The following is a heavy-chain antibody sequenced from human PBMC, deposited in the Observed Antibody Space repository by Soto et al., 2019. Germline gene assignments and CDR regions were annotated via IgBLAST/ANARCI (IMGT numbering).Heavy chain of an antibody. Sequence: SETLSLTCTVSGGSISSYYWSWIRQPPGKGLEWIGYIYYSGSTNYNPSLKSRVTISVDTSKNQFSLKLSSVTAADTAVYYCARGVTGCSSTSCSGLFDPWGQGTLVT. CDR3: ARGVTGCSSTSCSGLFDP. J-gene: IGHJ5*02. CDR1: GGSISSYY. V-gene: IGHV4-59*08. CDR2: IYYSGST. D-gene: IGHD2-2*01.